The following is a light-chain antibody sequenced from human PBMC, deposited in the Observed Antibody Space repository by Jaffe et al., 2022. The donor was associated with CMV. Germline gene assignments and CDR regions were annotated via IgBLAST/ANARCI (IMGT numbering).Light chain of an antibody. CDR1: GSNIGRNG. V-gene: IGLV1-44*01. CDR2: NDR. J-gene: IGLJ3*02. Sequence: QSVLTQPPSASGTPGQGVTISCSGSGSNIGRNGVFWYQQLPGTAPILFIYNDRQRPSGVPDRFSASKSGTSASLAISGLQSEDEADYYCASWDDSLYGWVFGGGTKLTVL. CDR3: ASWDDSLYGWV.